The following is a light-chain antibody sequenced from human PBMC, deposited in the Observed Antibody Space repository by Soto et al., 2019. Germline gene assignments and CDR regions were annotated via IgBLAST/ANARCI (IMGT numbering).Light chain of an antibody. CDR2: GAS. CDR1: QSISDT. Sequence: IVMTQSPATLSVSPGVIATLSFRAIQSISDTLAWYQQKPGQAPRLLIYGASTRAPGFPARFSGSGSGTDFTLTISSLQSEDFAVYYCQQYNNWPWTFGQGTKVDIK. V-gene: IGKV3-15*01. J-gene: IGKJ1*01. CDR3: QQYNNWPWT.